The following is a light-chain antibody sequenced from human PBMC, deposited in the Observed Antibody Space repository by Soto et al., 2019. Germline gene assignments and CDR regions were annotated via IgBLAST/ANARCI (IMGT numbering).Light chain of an antibody. Sequence: DIQMTQSPSTLSASVGDRVTTTCRASQTISSWLAWYQQKPGKAPKLLIYKASSLESGVPSRFSGRGSGTEFTLTISSLQPDDFATYYCQQYNRAWTFGQGTKVEIK. CDR3: QQYNRAWT. J-gene: IGKJ1*01. CDR1: QTISSW. CDR2: KAS. V-gene: IGKV1-5*03.